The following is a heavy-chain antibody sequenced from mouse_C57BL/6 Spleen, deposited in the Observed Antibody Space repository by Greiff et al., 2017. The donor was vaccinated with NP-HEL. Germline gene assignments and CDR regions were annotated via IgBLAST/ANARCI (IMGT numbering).Heavy chain of an antibody. Sequence: QVQLQQSGAELVKPGASVKISCKASGYAFSSYWMNWVKQRPGKGLEWIGQIYPGDGDTNYNGKFKGKATLTADKSSSTAYMQLSSLTSEDSAVYFCAGWDYYGSRRAMDYWGQGTSVTVSS. CDR1: GYAFSSYW. D-gene: IGHD1-1*01. CDR3: AGWDYYGSRRAMDY. CDR2: IYPGDGDT. J-gene: IGHJ4*01. V-gene: IGHV1-80*01.